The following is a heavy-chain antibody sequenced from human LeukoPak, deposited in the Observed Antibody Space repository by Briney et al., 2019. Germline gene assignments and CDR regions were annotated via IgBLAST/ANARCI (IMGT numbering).Heavy chain of an antibody. CDR2: ISGSGGST. Sequence: GGSLRLSCAASGFTFSSYAMSWVRQAPGKGLEWVSAISGSGGSTYYADSVKGRFTFSRDNSKNTLYLQMNSLRAEDTAVYYCAKEYCSNSVCHSLDYWGQGTLVTVSS. CDR1: GFTFSSYA. V-gene: IGHV3-23*01. D-gene: IGHD2-8*01. J-gene: IGHJ4*02. CDR3: AKEYCSNSVCHSLDY.